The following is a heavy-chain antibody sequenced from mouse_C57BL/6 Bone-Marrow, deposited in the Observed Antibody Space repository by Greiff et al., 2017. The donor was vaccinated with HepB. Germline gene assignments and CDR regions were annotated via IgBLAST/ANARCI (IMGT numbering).Heavy chain of an antibody. J-gene: IGHJ1*03. Sequence: QVQLQQSGAELVRPGTSVKMSCKASGYTFTNYWIGWAKQRPGHGLEWIGDIYPGGGYTNYNEKFKGKATLTADKSSSTAYMQFSSLTSEDSAIYYCAREISYYYGTWYFDVWGTGTTVTVSS. V-gene: IGHV1-63*01. CDR1: GYTFTNYW. CDR3: AREISYYYGTWYFDV. CDR2: IYPGGGYT. D-gene: IGHD1-1*01.